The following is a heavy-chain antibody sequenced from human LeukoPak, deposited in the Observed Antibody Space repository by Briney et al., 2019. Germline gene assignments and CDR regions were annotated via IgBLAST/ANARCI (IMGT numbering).Heavy chain of an antibody. V-gene: IGHV3-74*01. J-gene: IGHJ3*02. CDR3: TRDWTARSNAFDI. Sequence: PGGSLRLSCGASNFAFGSYGMIWVRQAPGKGLVWVSRINSDGSSTNYADSVKGRFTISRDNAKNTLFLQMNSLRAEDTAVYYCTRDWTARSNAFDIWAKGQWSPSLQ. CDR1: NFAFGSYG. D-gene: IGHD3/OR15-3a*01. CDR2: INSDGSST.